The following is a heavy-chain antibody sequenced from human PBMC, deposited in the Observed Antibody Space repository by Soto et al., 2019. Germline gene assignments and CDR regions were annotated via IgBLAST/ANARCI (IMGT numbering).Heavy chain of an antibody. Sequence: GGSLRLSCAASGFTFSSYGMHWVRQAPGKGLEWVAIISYDGNYKHHADSVKGRFTISRDNSKNTLYLQMNSLRAEDTAVYYCGKVSTDYYDNTFDFWGQGTLVTVSS. V-gene: IGHV3-30*18. D-gene: IGHD3-22*01. CDR3: GKVSTDYYDNTFDF. CDR2: ISYDGNYK. CDR1: GFTFSSYG. J-gene: IGHJ4*02.